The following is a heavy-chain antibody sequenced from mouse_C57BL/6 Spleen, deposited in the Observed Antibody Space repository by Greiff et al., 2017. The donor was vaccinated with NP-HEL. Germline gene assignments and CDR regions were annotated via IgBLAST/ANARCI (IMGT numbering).Heavy chain of an antibody. Sequence: EVQLQQSGPVLVKPGASVKMSCKASGYTFTDYYMNWVKQSHGKSLEWIGVINPYNGGTSYNQKFKGKATLTVDKSSSTAYMELNSLTSEDSAVYYCARDGYLAMDYWGQGTSVTVSS. V-gene: IGHV1-19*01. CDR1: GYTFTDYY. CDR3: ARDGYLAMDY. D-gene: IGHD2-3*01. J-gene: IGHJ4*01. CDR2: INPYNGGT.